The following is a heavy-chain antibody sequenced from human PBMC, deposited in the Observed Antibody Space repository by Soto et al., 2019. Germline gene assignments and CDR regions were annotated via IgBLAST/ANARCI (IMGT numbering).Heavy chain of an antibody. CDR1: GFTFSSYW. V-gene: IGHV3-74*01. D-gene: IGHD6-13*01. CDR2: MNSDGSTT. Sequence: EVQLVESGGGLVQPGGSLRLSCAASGFTFSSYWMHWVHQAPGKGLVWVSRMNSDGSTTNYADSVKGRFTISRDNARNTLYLQMSSLRAEDTAVYYCVRDGYPASVYGVDVWGQGTTVTVSS. CDR3: VRDGYPASVYGVDV. J-gene: IGHJ6*02.